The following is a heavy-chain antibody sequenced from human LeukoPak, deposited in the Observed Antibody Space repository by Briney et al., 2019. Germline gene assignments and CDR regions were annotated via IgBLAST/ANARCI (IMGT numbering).Heavy chain of an antibody. CDR1: GFTFSNAW. J-gene: IGHJ4*02. Sequence: PGGSLRLSCAASGFTFSNAWMSWVRQAPGKGLEWVGHIKSKTDGGTTDYAAPVKGRFTISRDDSKNTLYLQMNSLKTEDTAVYYCTTDGGMATTGSLFDYWGQGALLTVSS. V-gene: IGHV3-15*01. D-gene: IGHD6-13*01. CDR2: IKSKTDGGTT. CDR3: TTDGGMATTGSLFDY.